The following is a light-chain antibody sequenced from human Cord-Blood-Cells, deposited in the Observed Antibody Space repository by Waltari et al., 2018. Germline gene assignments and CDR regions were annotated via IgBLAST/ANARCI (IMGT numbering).Light chain of an antibody. Sequence: DIVMTQSPLSLPVTPGEPASISCRSSQSLLHSNGYNYLDWYLQKPGQSPQLLIYLGSNRASGVPDRFSGSGSSTDFTLKISRVEAEDVGVYYCMQALQTPRTFGQGTKVEI. V-gene: IGKV2-28*01. J-gene: IGKJ1*01. CDR1: QSLLHSNGYNY. CDR3: MQALQTPRT. CDR2: LGS.